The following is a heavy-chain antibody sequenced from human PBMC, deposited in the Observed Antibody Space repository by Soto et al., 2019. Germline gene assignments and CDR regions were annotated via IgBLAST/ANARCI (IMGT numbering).Heavy chain of an antibody. CDR1: GFTFSSSA. V-gene: IGHV1-58*01. Sequence: SVKVSCKASGFTFSSSAVQWVRQARGQRLEWIGWIVVGSGNTIHAQKFQERVIITRDLSTSTAYMELSSLRSEDTGVYYCAAEGQKHLGYYKGMDVWGQGTTVTVSS. CDR3: AAEGQKHLGYYKGMDV. D-gene: IGHD3-10*01. CDR2: IVVGSGNT. J-gene: IGHJ6*02.